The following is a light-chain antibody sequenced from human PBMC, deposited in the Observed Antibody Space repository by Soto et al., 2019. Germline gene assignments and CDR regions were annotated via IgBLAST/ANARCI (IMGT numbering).Light chain of an antibody. Sequence: ECVLTPSPGTLCLAPGERGAHSSVASQTVRNNYLAWYQQKPGQAPRLLIYDASSRATGIPDRFRGSGSVPDFTPTTARLEPEDFAVYYCQQYCSSAWTFGQGTKVDIK. CDR1: QTVRNNY. V-gene: IGKV3-20*01. CDR3: QQYCSSAWT. CDR2: DAS. J-gene: IGKJ1*01.